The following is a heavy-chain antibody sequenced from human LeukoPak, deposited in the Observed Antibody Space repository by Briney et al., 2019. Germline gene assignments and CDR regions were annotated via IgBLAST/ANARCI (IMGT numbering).Heavy chain of an antibody. CDR1: GITVSSNY. Sequence: PGGSLRLSCAASGITVSSNYMSWVRQAPGKGLEWVSVTYSGGNTYYADSVKGRFTISRDSSQNTLYLQMNSLRAEDTAVHYCARKKYFDWLLYYWGQGTLVTVSS. D-gene: IGHD3-9*01. V-gene: IGHV3-66*01. CDR2: TYSGGNT. CDR3: ARKKYFDWLLYY. J-gene: IGHJ4*02.